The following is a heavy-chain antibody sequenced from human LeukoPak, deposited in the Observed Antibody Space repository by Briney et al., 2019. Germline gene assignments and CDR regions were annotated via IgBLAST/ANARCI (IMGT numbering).Heavy chain of an antibody. CDR3: AREDPYYDYVWGSYRYGYYFDY. CDR2: LHTSGST. CDR1: GGSISSYY. J-gene: IGHJ4*02. V-gene: IGHV4-4*07. Sequence: SETLSLTCTVSGGSISSYYWSWIRQPAGRGLEWIGRLHTSGSTNYNPSLKSRVTMSLDTSKNQFSLKLSSVTAADTAVYYCAREDPYYDYVWGSYRYGYYFDYWGQGTLVTVSS. D-gene: IGHD3-16*02.